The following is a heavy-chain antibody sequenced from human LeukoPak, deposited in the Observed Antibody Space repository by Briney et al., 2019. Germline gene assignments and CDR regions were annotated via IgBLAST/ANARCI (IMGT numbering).Heavy chain of an antibody. V-gene: IGHV3-23*01. CDR2: IIASSGST. Sequence: GGSLRLSCAASEFTISNSAMSWVRQAPGKGLEWVSLIIASSGSTFYADSVKGRFTISRDISRNTLYLQMNSLRAEDTAVYYCAKGAYDYIEMGYFDYWGQGTLVTVSS. CDR1: EFTISNSA. J-gene: IGHJ4*02. CDR3: AKGAYDYIEMGYFDY. D-gene: IGHD5-12*01.